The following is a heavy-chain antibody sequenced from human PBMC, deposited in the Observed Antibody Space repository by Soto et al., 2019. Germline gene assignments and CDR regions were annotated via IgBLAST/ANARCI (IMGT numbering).Heavy chain of an antibody. J-gene: IGHJ4*02. V-gene: IGHV3-23*01. CDR3: AKATSATCTGSICYSFDY. D-gene: IGHD2-21*01. CDR2: FSGGRDTT. CDR1: GFTFSSYA. Sequence: VQLLESGGGLVQPGGSLRLYCVASGFTFSSYAMSWVRQAPGRRLEWVATFSGGRDTTLHADSVKGRFTVSRDSSKNTLSLQMNSLRPEDTALYYCAKATSATCTGSICYSFDYWGQGTLVTVSS.